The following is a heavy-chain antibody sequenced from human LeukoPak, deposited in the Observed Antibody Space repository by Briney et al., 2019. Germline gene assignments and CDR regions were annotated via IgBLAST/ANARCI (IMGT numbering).Heavy chain of an antibody. CDR1: GGTFSSYA. CDR2: IIPIFGTA. Sequence: SVKVSCKASGGTFSSYAISWVRQAPGQGLEWMGGIIPIFGTANYAQKFQGRVTITADESTSTAYMELSSLRSEDTAVYYCARDVVRGYSYGYRAFDIWGQGTMVTVSS. V-gene: IGHV1-69*13. CDR3: ARDVVRGYSYGYRAFDI. J-gene: IGHJ3*02. D-gene: IGHD5-18*01.